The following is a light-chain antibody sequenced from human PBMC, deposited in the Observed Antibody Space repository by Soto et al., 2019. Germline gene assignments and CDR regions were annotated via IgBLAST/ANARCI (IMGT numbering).Light chain of an antibody. Sequence: IVLTRSPGTLSLSPGERATLSCRASQSVSNNYLAWYQQKPGQAPRLLIYDASTRAPGIPARFSGRGSGADFTLTISSLEPEDFAVYYCQQRSDSITFGQGTRLEIK. CDR2: DAS. CDR1: QSVSNNY. CDR3: QQRSDSIT. J-gene: IGKJ5*01. V-gene: IGKV3D-20*02.